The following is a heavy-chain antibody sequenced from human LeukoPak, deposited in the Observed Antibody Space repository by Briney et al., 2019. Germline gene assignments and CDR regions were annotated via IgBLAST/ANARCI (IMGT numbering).Heavy chain of an antibody. CDR3: ARGRGRSEKRHGDMLYYYYAMDV. Sequence: GGSLRLSCAASGFTVSSNFMSWVRLAPGKGLEWVAILYSGSATYYPDFVKGRFTIARHNSKNTLYLEMNSLSPEDTAVYYCARGRGRSEKRHGDMLYYYYAMDVWGQGTTVTVSS. CDR1: GFTVSSNF. D-gene: IGHD2-21*02. V-gene: IGHV3-53*04. J-gene: IGHJ6*02. CDR2: LYSGSAT.